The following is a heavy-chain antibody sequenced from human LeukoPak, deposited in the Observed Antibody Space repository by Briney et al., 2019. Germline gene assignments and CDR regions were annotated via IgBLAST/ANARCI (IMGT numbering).Heavy chain of an antibody. CDR1: GGSFSGYY. J-gene: IGHJ4*02. CDR2: INHSGST. V-gene: IGHV4-34*01. Sequence: SETLSLTCAVYGGSFSGYYWSWIRQPPGKGLEWIGEINHSGSTNYNPSLKSRVTISVDTSKNQFSLKLSSVTAADTAVYYCARGGYYYGSGSYYRPPNFDYWGQRTLVTVSS. CDR3: ARGGYYYGSGSYYRPPNFDY. D-gene: IGHD3-10*01.